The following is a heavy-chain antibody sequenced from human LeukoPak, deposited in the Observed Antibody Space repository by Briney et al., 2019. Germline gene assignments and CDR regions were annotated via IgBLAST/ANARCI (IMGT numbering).Heavy chain of an antibody. D-gene: IGHD2-21*01. CDR2: ISAYNGNT. V-gene: IGHV1-18*01. Sequence: ASVKVSCKASGYTFTSYGISWVRQAPGQGLEWMGWISAYNGNTNYAQKLQGRVTMTEDTSTDTAYMELSSLRSEDTAVYYCAGHGDSDWYFDLWGRGTLVTVSS. J-gene: IGHJ2*01. CDR3: AGHGDSDWYFDL. CDR1: GYTFTSYG.